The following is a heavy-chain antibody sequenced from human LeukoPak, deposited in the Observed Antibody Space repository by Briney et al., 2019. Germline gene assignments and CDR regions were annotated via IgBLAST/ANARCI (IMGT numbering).Heavy chain of an antibody. J-gene: IGHJ4*02. D-gene: IGHD4-17*01. CDR1: GFTFSSYG. Sequence: GGSLRLSCAASGFTFSSYGMSWVRQAPGKGRGWGSAISGSGGSTYYADSVQGRLTISRDHSKNTLYLQMNSLRAEDTAVYYCAKDRSPVTTHLDYWGQGTLVTVSS. CDR2: ISGSGGST. CDR3: AKDRSPVTTHLDY. V-gene: IGHV3-23*01.